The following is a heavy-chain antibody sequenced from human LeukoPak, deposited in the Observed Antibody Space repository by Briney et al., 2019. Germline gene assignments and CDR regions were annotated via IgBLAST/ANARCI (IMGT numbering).Heavy chain of an antibody. D-gene: IGHD6-13*01. V-gene: IGHV5-51*01. CDR2: IYPGDSDT. J-gene: IGHJ6*02. CDR3: ARLAAAGNYYYYYGMDV. CDR1: GYSFTSYW. Sequence: GESLKISCKGSGYSFTSYWIGWVRQMPGKGLEGMGIIYPGDSDTRYSPSFQGQVTISADKSISTAYLQWSSLKASDTAVYYCARLAAAGNYYYYYGMDVWGQGTTVTVSS.